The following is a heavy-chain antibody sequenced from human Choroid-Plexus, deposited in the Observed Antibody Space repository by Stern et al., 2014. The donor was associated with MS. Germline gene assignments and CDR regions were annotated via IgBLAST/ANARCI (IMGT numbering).Heavy chain of an antibody. CDR1: GFTFGSCA. V-gene: IGHV3-30*18. CDR3: AKDRQYLTXXFDH. Sequence: VQLVESGGGVVQPGRPLRLSCAASGFTFGSCAMHWVRQAPGKGLEWVAGVSYDGSNKYYADSVKGRFTVSRDNSQNTLYMQMSSLRAEDTAVYYCAKDRQYLTXXFDHWGQGSLVTVSS. CDR2: VSYDGSNK. J-gene: IGHJ5*02. D-gene: IGHD2/OR15-2a*01.